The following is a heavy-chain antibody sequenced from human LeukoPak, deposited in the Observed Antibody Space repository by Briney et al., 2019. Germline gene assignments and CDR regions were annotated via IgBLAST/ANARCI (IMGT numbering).Heavy chain of an antibody. CDR3: AREAARQANRDFFDY. Sequence: ASVKVSCTASGFTFTSYGFSWVRQAPGQGLEWMGWISAFNGNTNYAQKVQGRVTMTTDTSTSAAYMELRSLRSDDTAVYYCAREAARQANRDFFDYWGQGTLVTVSS. D-gene: IGHD1-14*01. CDR2: ISAFNGNT. V-gene: IGHV1-18*01. J-gene: IGHJ4*02. CDR1: GFTFTSYG.